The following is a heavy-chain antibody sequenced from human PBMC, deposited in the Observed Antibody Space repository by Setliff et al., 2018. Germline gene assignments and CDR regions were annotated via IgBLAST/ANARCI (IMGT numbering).Heavy chain of an antibody. V-gene: IGHV1-69*05. Sequence: SVKVSCKASGGTFRSYGISWVRQAPGQGLEWTGGTIPMFGTTNYAQKFQGRVKIITDESTSTAYMELSSLTSADTAVYYCAREGVDTRSSTDYRYYMDVWGKGTTVTVSS. CDR3: AREGVDTRSSTDYRYYMDV. CDR1: GGTFRSYG. D-gene: IGHD5-18*01. J-gene: IGHJ6*03. CDR2: TIPMFGTT.